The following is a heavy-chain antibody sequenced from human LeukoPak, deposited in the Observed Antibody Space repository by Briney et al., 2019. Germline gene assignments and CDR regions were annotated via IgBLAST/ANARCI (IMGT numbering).Heavy chain of an antibody. J-gene: IGHJ6*03. CDR2: FFTSGTSGTT. Sequence: PSETLSLTCTVSGVSVSTYYWSWIRQPAGKGLEFIGRFFTSGTSGTTNYNPSLNGRVTISLDTSKNQLSLKLSSVTAADTAVYYCARLSCGGDCYQPDYYYYYMDVWGKGTTVTVSS. CDR1: GVSVSTYY. V-gene: IGHV4-4*07. D-gene: IGHD2-21*01. CDR3: ARLSCGGDCYQPDYYYYYMDV.